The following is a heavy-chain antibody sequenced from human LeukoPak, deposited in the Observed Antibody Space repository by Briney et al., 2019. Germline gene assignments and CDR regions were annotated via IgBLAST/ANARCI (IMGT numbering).Heavy chain of an antibody. J-gene: IGHJ6*02. CDR1: VYTFTSYY. CDR3: ARDQDGMDV. V-gene: IGHV1-46*01. Sequence: GASVKVSCKASVYTFTSYYMHWVRQAPGQGCEWMGIINPSGGSTSYAQKFQGRVTMTRETCTSTVYMELSSLRSEDTAVYHCARDQDGMDVWGQGTTVTVSS. CDR2: INPSGGST.